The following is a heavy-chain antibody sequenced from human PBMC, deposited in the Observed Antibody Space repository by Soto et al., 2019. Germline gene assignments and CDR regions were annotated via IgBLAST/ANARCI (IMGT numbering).Heavy chain of an antibody. D-gene: IGHD3-3*01. CDR3: ARQGDNDFWSGYPQPYYYYGMDV. CDR1: GYTFTSYG. J-gene: IGHJ6*02. V-gene: IGHV1-18*04. Sequence: QVQLVQSGAEVKKPGASVKVSCKASGYTFTSYGISWVRQAPGQGLEWMGWISAYNGNTNYAQKLQGRVTMTTDTTTSTAYMELRSLRSDDTAVYYCARQGDNDFWSGYPQPYYYYGMDVWGQGTTVTVSS. CDR2: ISAYNGNT.